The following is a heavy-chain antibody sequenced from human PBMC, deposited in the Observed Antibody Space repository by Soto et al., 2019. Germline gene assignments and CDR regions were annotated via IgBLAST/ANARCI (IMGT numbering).Heavy chain of an antibody. J-gene: IGHJ6*03. CDR2: INHSGST. CDR3: ARGLHQQLVPSAFYYYMDV. Sequence: SETLSLTCAVYGGSFSGYYWSWIRQPPGKGLEWIGEINHSGSTNYNPSLKSRVTISVDTSKNQFSLKLSSVTAADTAVYYCARGLHQQLVPSAFYYYMDVWGKGTTVTVSS. D-gene: IGHD6-13*01. V-gene: IGHV4-34*01. CDR1: GGSFSGYY.